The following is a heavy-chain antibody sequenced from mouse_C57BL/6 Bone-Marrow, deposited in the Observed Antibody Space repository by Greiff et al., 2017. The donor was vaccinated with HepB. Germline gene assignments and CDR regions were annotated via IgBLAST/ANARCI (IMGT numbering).Heavy chain of an antibody. CDR1: GYTFTDYY. V-gene: IGHV1-26*01. CDR3: ARESPLFDY. Sequence: VQLQQSGPELVKPGASVKISCKASGYTFTDYYMNWVKQSHGKSLEWIGDINPNNGGTSYNQKFKGKATLTVDKSSSTAYMELRCLTSEDSAVYYCARESPLFDYWGQGTTLTVSS. CDR2: INPNNGGT. J-gene: IGHJ2*01.